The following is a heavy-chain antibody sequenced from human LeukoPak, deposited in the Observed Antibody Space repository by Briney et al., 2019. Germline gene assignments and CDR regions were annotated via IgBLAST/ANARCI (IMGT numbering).Heavy chain of an antibody. CDR3: ARVGTGQDCGGDCYFDY. CDR2: IKQDGSEK. D-gene: IGHD2-21*02. J-gene: IGHJ4*02. V-gene: IGHV3-7*01. CDR1: GFTFSSYW. Sequence: PAGGSLRLSCAASGFTFSSYWMSWVRQAPGKGLEWVANIKQDGSEKYYVDSVKGRFTISRDNAKNSLYLQMNGLRAEDTAVYYCARVGTGQDCGGDCYFDYWGQGTLVTVSS.